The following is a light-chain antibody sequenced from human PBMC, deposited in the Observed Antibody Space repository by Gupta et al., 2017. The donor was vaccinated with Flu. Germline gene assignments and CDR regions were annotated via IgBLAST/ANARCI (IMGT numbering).Light chain of an antibody. CDR1: QSVTSY. J-gene: IGKJ2*01. CDR2: GAS. Sequence: DIQMTQSPSSLSASVGDRVTISCRASQSVTSYLKWYQQRTGKAPKLLIYGASTLQDGVPSRFSGSGSGTQFTRTISSVQPEDSATYFCQQTYITTPEGTFGQGTKLEL. CDR3: QQTYITTPEGT. V-gene: IGKV1-39*01.